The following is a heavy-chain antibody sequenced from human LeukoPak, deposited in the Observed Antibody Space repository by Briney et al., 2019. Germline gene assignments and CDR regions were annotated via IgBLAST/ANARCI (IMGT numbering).Heavy chain of an antibody. J-gene: IGHJ4*02. CDR2: IYYSGST. CDR1: GGSISSYY. Sequence: SETLSLTCTVSGGSISSYYWSWIRQPPRKGLEWIGYIYYSGSTNYNPSLKSRVTISVDTSKNQFSLKLSSVTAADTAVYYCARYPRAGTTSWGQGTLVTVSS. D-gene: IGHD1-1*01. V-gene: IGHV4-59*12. CDR3: ARYPRAGTTS.